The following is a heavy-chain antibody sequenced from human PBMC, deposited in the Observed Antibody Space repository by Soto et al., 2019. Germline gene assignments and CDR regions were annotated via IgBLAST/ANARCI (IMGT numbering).Heavy chain of an antibody. V-gene: IGHV1-46*01. J-gene: IGHJ4*02. CDR2: INPNGGST. CDR1: GYTFTNYH. CDR3: ALPKNTLGWYNF. Sequence: QVQVVQSGAEVQKPGASVKVSCKTSGYTFTNYHVHWVRQAPGQGLEGMGAINPNGGSTTYAQHLQGRVTMTSDSSTSTVYMEMGSLRSDDSAVYYCALPKNTLGWYNFWGQGTLVTVS. D-gene: IGHD6-19*01.